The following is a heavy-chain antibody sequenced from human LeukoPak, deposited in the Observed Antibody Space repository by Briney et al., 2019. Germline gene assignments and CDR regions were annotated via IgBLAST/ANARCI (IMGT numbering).Heavy chain of an antibody. Sequence: PGGSLRLSCAASGFTVSSNYMSWVRQAPGKGLEWVSVIYSGGGTYYADSVKGRFTISRDNSKNTLYLQMNSLRAEDTAVYYCAKDLGYGSGSYYHGDWGQGTLVTVSS. CDR2: IYSGGGT. V-gene: IGHV3-66*01. CDR3: AKDLGYGSGSYYHGD. CDR1: GFTVSSNY. D-gene: IGHD3-10*01. J-gene: IGHJ4*02.